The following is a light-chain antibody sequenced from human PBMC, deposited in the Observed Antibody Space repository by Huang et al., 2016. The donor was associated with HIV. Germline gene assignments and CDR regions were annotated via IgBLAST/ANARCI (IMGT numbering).Light chain of an antibody. CDR2: ATA. Sequence: EIVMTQSPDTLSVSPGERATLSCRARQSVRDKLAWDQQKPGQGPRLLLHATATRAAGVPARFSGSGSGTEFTLTISSLQSEDCGVYYCQQYESWPPLTFGGGTKVEIK. V-gene: IGKV3-15*01. J-gene: IGKJ4*01. CDR1: QSVRDK. CDR3: QQYESWPPLT.